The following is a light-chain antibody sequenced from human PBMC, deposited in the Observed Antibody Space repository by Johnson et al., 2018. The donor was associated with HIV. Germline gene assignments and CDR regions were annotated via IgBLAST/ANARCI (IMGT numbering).Light chain of an antibody. CDR1: SSNIGNNY. V-gene: IGLV1-51*02. CDR2: ENN. J-gene: IGLJ1*01. CDR3: GTWDSRLRNV. Sequence: QSVLTQPPSVSAAPGQKVTISCSGSSSNIGNNYVSWYQQLPGTAPKLLIYENNKRPSGIPDRFSGSKSGTSATLGFTGLQTGDESDYYCGTWDSRLRNVFGTGTKVTVL.